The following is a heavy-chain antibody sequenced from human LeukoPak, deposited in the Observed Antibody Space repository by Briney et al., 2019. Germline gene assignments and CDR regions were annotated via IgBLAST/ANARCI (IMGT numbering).Heavy chain of an antibody. J-gene: IGHJ3*02. CDR2: INPNSGGT. Sequence: ASVKVSCKASGYTFTGYYMHWVRQAPGQGLEWMGWINPNSGGTNYAQKFQGRVTMTRDTSTSTVYMELSSLRSEDTAVYYCAADGGEENDDAFDIWSQGTMVTVSS. V-gene: IGHV1-2*02. D-gene: IGHD1-1*01. CDR1: GYTFTGYY. CDR3: AADGGEENDDAFDI.